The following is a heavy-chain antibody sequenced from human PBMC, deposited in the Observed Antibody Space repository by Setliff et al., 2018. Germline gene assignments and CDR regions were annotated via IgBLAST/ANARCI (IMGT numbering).Heavy chain of an antibody. CDR1: VYSISRDCH. Sequence: SETLSLTCAVSVYSISRDCHWGWIRQSPGEGLEWIGSIYRNGNTYYNPSLKSRVTISVDTSKNQLSLKLNSVTAADTAVYYCARQIDYGDFQYFDYWGQGTLVTAPQ. CDR2: IYRNGNT. D-gene: IGHD4-17*01. V-gene: IGHV4-38-2*01. J-gene: IGHJ4*02. CDR3: ARQIDYGDFQYFDY.